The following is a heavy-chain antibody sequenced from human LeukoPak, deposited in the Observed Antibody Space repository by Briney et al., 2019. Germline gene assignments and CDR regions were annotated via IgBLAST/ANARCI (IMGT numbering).Heavy chain of an antibody. D-gene: IGHD6-13*01. V-gene: IGHV4-59*01. Sequence: SETLSLTCTGSGGSIDSNSWTWIRQPPGKGLEWIGYIYYSGTTNFNPSLKSRVTMSVDMSKNQFSLKLSSVTAADTAVYYCARRSSSWKNWFDPWGQGTLVTVSS. CDR1: GGSIDSNS. J-gene: IGHJ5*02. CDR3: ARRSSSWKNWFDP. CDR2: IYYSGTT.